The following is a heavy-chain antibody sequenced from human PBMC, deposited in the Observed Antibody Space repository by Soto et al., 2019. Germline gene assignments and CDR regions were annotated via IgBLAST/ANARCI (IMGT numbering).Heavy chain of an antibody. V-gene: IGHV3-23*01. D-gene: IGHD3-16*01. CDR3: AKDPPYDYIWERDDAFDI. Sequence: GGSLRLSCAASGFTFSSYAMSWVRQAPGKGLEWVSAISGSGGSTYYADSVKGRFTISRDNSKNTLYLQMNSLRAEDTAVYYCAKDPPYDYIWERDDAFDIWGQGTMVTVSS. CDR1: GFTFSSYA. J-gene: IGHJ3*02. CDR2: ISGSGGST.